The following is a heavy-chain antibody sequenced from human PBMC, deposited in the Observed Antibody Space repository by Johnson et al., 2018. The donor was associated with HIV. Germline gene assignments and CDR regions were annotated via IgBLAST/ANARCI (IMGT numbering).Heavy chain of an antibody. Sequence: QVQLVESGVGLVQPGGSLRLSCAASGFTFSSYGLHWVRQAPGKGLEWVAVISSDGSHTYFADSVKGRFTISKDNSKNTLYLQMNSLRSEDTAMYYCARDDVVETEDAFDLWGQGTMVTVSS. V-gene: IGHV3-30*03. CDR3: ARDDVVETEDAFDL. J-gene: IGHJ3*01. CDR1: GFTFSSYG. D-gene: IGHD2-15*01. CDR2: ISSDGSHT.